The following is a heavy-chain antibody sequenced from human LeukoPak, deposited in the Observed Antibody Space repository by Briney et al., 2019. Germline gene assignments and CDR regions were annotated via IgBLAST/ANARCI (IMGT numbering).Heavy chain of an antibody. V-gene: IGHV1-18*01. D-gene: IGHD5-12*01. CDR3: ARARATKSGRYYYYYAMDV. J-gene: IGHJ6*02. CDR1: GYTFTSYG. Sequence: GASVKVSCKASGYTFTSYGISWVRQAPGQGLEWMGWISGYNGNTNYAQKLQGRVTMTTDTPTSTAYMELRSLRSDDTAVYYCARARATKSGRYYYYYAMDVWGQGTTVTASS. CDR2: ISGYNGNT.